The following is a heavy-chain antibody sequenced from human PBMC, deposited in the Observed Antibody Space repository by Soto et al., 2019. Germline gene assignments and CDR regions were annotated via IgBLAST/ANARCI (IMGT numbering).Heavy chain of an antibody. V-gene: IGHV5-10-1*01. CDR1: GYSFTIYW. CDR2: IDPSDSYT. CDR3: AGGVRGVLGYYYYGMDV. J-gene: IGHJ6*02. D-gene: IGHD3-10*01. Sequence: GESLKISCKGSGYSFTIYWISWVRQMPGKGLEWMGRIDPSDSYTNYSPSFQGHVTISADKSISTAYLQWSSLKASDTAMYYCAGGVRGVLGYYYYGMDVWGQGTTVTVSS.